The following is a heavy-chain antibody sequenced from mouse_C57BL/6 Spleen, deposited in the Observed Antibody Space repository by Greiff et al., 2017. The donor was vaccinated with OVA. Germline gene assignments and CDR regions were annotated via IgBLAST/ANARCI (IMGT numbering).Heavy chain of an antibody. D-gene: IGHD1-1*01. CDR2: IYPGSGST. V-gene: IGHV1-55*01. J-gene: IGHJ4*01. CDR1: GYTFTSYW. Sequence: QVQLQQPGAELVKPGASVKMSCKASGYTFTSYWITWVKQRPGQGLGWIGDIYPGSGSTNYNEKFKSKATLTVDTSSSTAYMQLSSLTSEDSAVYYCAGSSSSLYAMDYWGQGTSVTVSS. CDR3: AGSSSSLYAMDY.